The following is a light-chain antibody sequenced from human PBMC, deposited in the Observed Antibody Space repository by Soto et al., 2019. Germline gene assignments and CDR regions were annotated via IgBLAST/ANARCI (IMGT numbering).Light chain of an antibody. CDR3: SSYTSSNTPFV. J-gene: IGLJ1*01. CDR1: SGDVGGYDY. CDR2: DVS. V-gene: IGLV2-14*01. Sequence: SVLTQPASVSGSPGQSITISCTGTSGDVGGYDYVSWYQQHPGKAPKLMIYDVSSRPSGVSNRFSGSKSGNTASLTISGLQAEDEADYYCSSYTSSNTPFVFGPGTKVTVL.